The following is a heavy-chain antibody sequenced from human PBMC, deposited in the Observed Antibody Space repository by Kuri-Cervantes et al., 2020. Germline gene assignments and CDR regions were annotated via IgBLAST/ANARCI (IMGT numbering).Heavy chain of an antibody. V-gene: IGHV4-31*03. J-gene: IGHJ5*02. Sequence: SETLSLTCTVSGGSINNGDYYWTWIRQHPGKGLEWIGYIYYSGNTYYNPSLKSRVTISVDTSKNQFSLKLTSVTAADTAVYYCARLGVELWFGEPRPNWFDPWGQGTLVTVSS. D-gene: IGHD3-10*01. CDR1: GGSINNGDYY. CDR3: ARLGVELWFGEPRPNWFDP. CDR2: IYYSGNT.